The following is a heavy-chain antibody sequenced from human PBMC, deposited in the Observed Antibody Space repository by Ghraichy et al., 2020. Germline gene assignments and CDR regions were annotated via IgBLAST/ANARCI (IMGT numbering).Heavy chain of an antibody. CDR3: AAGHGGSAYLSGF. CDR1: GFTFSDYS. D-gene: IGHD3-3*01. CDR2: ISSSSSYT. Sequence: GGSLRLSCAASGFTFSDYSVNWVRQAPGNGLEWVSSISSSSSYTYYADSVKGRFTMSRDDGKNSLYLQMSSLRAEDTAVYYCAAGHGGSAYLSGFWGQGTLVTVSS. J-gene: IGHJ4*02. V-gene: IGHV3-21*01.